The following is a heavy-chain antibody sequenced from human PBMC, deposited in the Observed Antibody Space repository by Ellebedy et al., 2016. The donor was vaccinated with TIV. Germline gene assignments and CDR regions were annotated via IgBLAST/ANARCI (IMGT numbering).Heavy chain of an antibody. CDR1: GFTFSSYS. V-gene: IGHV3-33*01. D-gene: IGHD6-13*01. CDR3: ARVTIAAAGTPHYYFDY. J-gene: IGHJ4*02. Sequence: PGGSLRLSCAASGFTFSSYSMHWVRQAPGKGLEWVAVIWYDGSNKYYADSGKGRFTISRDNSKITLYLQMNSLRAEDTAVYYCARVTIAAAGTPHYYFDYWGQGTLVTVSS. CDR2: IWYDGSNK.